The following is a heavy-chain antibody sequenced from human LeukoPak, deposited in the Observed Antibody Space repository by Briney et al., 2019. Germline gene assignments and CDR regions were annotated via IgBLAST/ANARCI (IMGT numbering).Heavy chain of an antibody. Sequence: GESLKISCKASGYSFTSYFIGWVRQMPGKGLEWMGIIYTGDSDTRYSPSSQGQVTISVDKSISTAYLQWRSLKASDTAIYYCARPIAGAGTDLGYWGQGTLVTVSS. CDR1: GYSFTSYF. D-gene: IGHD6-13*01. CDR2: IYTGDSDT. J-gene: IGHJ4*02. CDR3: ARPIAGAGTDLGY. V-gene: IGHV5-51*01.